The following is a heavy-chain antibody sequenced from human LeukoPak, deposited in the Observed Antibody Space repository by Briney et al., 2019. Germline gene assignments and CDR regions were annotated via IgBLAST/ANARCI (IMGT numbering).Heavy chain of an antibody. D-gene: IGHD2-2*01. Sequence: ASLKVSCKASGYTFISHGITWVRQAPGQGLEWMGWINPYNGNTDYAQNLQGRVTMTADTSTSTGYMEVRSLRSDDTAVYYCARGYCSGNSCYVFDYWGQGTLVTVSS. CDR1: GYTFISHG. V-gene: IGHV1-18*04. CDR3: ARGYCSGNSCYVFDY. J-gene: IGHJ4*02. CDR2: INPYNGNT.